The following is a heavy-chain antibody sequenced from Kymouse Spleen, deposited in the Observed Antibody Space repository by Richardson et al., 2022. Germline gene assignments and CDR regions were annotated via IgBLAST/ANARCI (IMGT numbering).Heavy chain of an antibody. CDR3: ARVLYSSSPYYYYYGMDV. V-gene: IGHV1-18*01. D-gene: IGHD6-6*01. Sequence: QVQLVQSGAEVKKPGASVKVSCKASGYTFTSYGISWVRQAPGQGLEWMGWISAYNGNTNYAQKLQGRVTMTTDTSTSTAYMELRSLRSDDTAVYYCARVLYSSSPYYYYYGMDVWGQGTTVTVSS. J-gene: IGHJ6*02. CDR2: ISAYNGNT. CDR1: GYTFTSYG.